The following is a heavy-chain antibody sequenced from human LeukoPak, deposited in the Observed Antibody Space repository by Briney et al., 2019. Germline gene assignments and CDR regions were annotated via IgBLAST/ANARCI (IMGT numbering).Heavy chain of an antibody. J-gene: IGHJ4*02. V-gene: IGHV5-51*01. Sequence: GESLKISCKGTGYSFTSYSIGWVRQMPGKGLEWMGIIYPGDSDTRYSPSFQGQVTISADKSISTAYLQWSSLKASDTAMYYCASPDYYDSSGYSPGVGYWGQGTLVTVSS. CDR3: ASPDYYDSSGYSPGVGY. CDR1: GYSFTSYS. D-gene: IGHD3-22*01. CDR2: IYPGDSDT.